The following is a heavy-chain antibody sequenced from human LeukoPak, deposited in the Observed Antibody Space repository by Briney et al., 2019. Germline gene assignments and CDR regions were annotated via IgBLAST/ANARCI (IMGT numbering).Heavy chain of an antibody. Sequence: GGSLRLSCAASGFTFSSYGMHWVRQAPGKGLEWVSSISSSSSYIYYTDSVKGRFTISRDNAKNSLYLQMNSLRAEDTAVYYCARDSGEYCSGGSCSNFDYWGQGTLVTVSS. CDR3: ARDSGEYCSGGSCSNFDY. J-gene: IGHJ4*02. D-gene: IGHD2-15*01. CDR1: GFTFSSYG. CDR2: ISSSSSYI. V-gene: IGHV3-21*01.